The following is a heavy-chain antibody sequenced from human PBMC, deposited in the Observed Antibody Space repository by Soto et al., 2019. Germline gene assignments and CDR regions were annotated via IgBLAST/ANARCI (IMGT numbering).Heavy chain of an antibody. CDR2: ISGSGGST. V-gene: IGHV3-23*01. CDR1: GLTFSSYA. J-gene: IGHJ4*02. D-gene: IGHD2-21*02. Sequence: GSLRLSCAASGLTFSSYAMSWVRQAPGKGLEWVSAISGSGGSTYYADSVKGRFTISRDNSKNTLYLQMNSLRAEDTAVYYCAKDKPLNLAYCGGDCYLKPYFDYWGQGTLVTVSS. CDR3: AKDKPLNLAYCGGDCYLKPYFDY.